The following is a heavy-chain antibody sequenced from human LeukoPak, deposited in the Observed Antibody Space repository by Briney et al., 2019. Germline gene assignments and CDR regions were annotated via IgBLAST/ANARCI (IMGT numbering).Heavy chain of an antibody. J-gene: IGHJ4*02. V-gene: IGHV3-23*01. CDR3: VRRGDASSGWGDHDF. CDR1: GFNSREYS. CDR2: IGGSGDKT. Sequence: GGSLRLSCGVSGFNSREYSMNWVRQAPGKGLEWVSTIGGSGDKTFYADSVKGRFTISRDNSKNMVHLQMNSLTGEDTALYYCVRRGDASSGWGDHDFWGQGALVTVSS. D-gene: IGHD6-19*01.